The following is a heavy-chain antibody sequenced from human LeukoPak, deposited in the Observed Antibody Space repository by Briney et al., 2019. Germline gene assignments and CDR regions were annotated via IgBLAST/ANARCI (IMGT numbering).Heavy chain of an antibody. CDR2: ISNSGGDI. CDR3: ARTLTTTYS. V-gene: IGHV3-48*03. CDR1: GFTFSSHE. J-gene: IGHJ4*02. D-gene: IGHD4-17*01. Sequence: PGGSLRLSCAASGFTFSSHEMNWVRQAPERGLEWLSYISNSGGDINYADSVKGRFTISGDNAKNSLYLQRNSLRVEDTAVYYCARTLTTTYSWGQGTLVTVSS.